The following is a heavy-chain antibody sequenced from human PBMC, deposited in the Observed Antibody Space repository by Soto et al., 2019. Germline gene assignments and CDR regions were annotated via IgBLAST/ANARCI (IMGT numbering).Heavy chain of an antibody. Sequence: QVQLVQSGAEVKKPGASVKVSCKASGYTFTNYSMHWVRQAPGQRLEWMGWINTDNGKTRDSQRFQDRVTLTRETSSNTVYMELSSLSYEDSAVYYCARAGNCTSPACVSGWLDACGQGTLVTVSS. J-gene: IGHJ5*02. CDR2: INTDNGKT. V-gene: IGHV1-3*04. D-gene: IGHD3-16*01. CDR3: ARAGNCTSPACVSGWLDA. CDR1: GYTFTNYS.